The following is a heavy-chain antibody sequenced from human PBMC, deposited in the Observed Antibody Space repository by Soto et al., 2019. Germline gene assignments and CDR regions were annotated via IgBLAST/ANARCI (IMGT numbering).Heavy chain of an antibody. CDR1: GFAFSSYA. D-gene: IGHD6-19*01. CDR3: AREVSSGWFIQHYYGMDV. Sequence: PGGSLRLSCTASGFAFSSYAMSWVRQRPGQGPEWVANIRQDGSEKSYVDSVKGRFTVSRDNVKNLLSLQMNSLRVEDTAVYFCAREVSSGWFIQHYYGMDVWGPGTPVTVSS. V-gene: IGHV3-7*01. CDR2: IRQDGSEK. J-gene: IGHJ6*02.